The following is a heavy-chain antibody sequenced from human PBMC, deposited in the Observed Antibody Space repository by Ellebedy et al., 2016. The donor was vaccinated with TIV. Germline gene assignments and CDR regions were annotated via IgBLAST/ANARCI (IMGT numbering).Heavy chain of an antibody. D-gene: IGHD1/OR15-1a*01. CDR3: AIIPGTAVYDDFDP. CDR1: GYSIRYC. V-gene: IGHV1-18*01. Sequence: AASVKVSCKASGYSIRYCISWVRQAPGQGLEWMGWISDSNGNTKYAQKFQGRVTLTTDTSTGTAYMDLRSLSTCNTAVYYCAIIPGTAVYDDFDPWGQGTLVTVSS. CDR2: ISDSNGNT. J-gene: IGHJ5*02.